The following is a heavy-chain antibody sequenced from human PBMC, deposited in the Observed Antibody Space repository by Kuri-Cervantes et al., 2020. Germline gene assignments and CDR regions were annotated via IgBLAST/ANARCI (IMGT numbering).Heavy chain of an antibody. CDR3: ARAVYGDYGDFDC. J-gene: IGHJ4*02. Sequence: LTWSPSAHIVPCNSAAWNGIRQSPSRGLEWLGRTYYRSKWYKDYAVSVKSRITINPDTSKNQFSLQLNSVTPEETAVYYCARAVYGDYGDFDCWRETTLVTVSS. D-gene: IGHD4-17*01. V-gene: IGHV6-1*01. CDR1: AHIVPCNSAA. CDR2: TYYRSKWYK.